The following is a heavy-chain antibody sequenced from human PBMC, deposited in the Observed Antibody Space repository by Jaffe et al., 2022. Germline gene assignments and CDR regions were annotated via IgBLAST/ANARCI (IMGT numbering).Heavy chain of an antibody. V-gene: IGHV3-21*01. CDR2: ITSRSDLI. CDR1: GFPFSTYT. CDR3: ARETADERFDL. J-gene: IGHJ4*02. D-gene: IGHD1-1*01. Sequence: EAQLVESGGGLVKPGESLRLSCAASGFPFSTYTMNWVRQAPGKGLEWISSITSRSDLIYYTDSLRGRFTVSRDNAKNSLFLQLNSLRVEDTAVYYCARETADERFDLWGQGTLVTVSS.